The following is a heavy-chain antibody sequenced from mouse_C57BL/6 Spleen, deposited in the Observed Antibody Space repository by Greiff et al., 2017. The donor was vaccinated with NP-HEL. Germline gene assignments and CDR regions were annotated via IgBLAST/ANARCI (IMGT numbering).Heavy chain of an antibody. V-gene: IGHV5-9-1*02. J-gene: IGHJ4*01. CDR3: TRGGTTVEDAMDY. CDR2: ISSGGDYI. Sequence: EVKVEESGEGLVKPGGSLKLSCAASGFTFSSYAMSWVRQTPEKRLEWVAYISSGGDYIYYADTVKGRFTISRDNARNTLYLQMSSLKSEDTAMYYCTRGGTTVEDAMDYWGQGTSVTVSS. CDR1: GFTFSSYA. D-gene: IGHD1-1*01.